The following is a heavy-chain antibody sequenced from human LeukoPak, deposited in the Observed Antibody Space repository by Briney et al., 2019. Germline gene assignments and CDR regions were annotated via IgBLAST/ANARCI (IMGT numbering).Heavy chain of an antibody. J-gene: IGHJ4*02. CDR1: GYTFTGYY. V-gene: IGHV1-2*02. CDR3: ARDLGGFSAAGTGLDY. CDR2: INPNSGGT. Sequence: ASVKVSCKASGYTFTGYYMHWVRQAPGQGLEWMGWINPNSGGTNYAQKFQGRVTMTRDTSISTAYMELSRLRSDDTAVYYCARDLGGFSAAGTGLDYWGQGTLVTVSS. D-gene: IGHD6-13*01.